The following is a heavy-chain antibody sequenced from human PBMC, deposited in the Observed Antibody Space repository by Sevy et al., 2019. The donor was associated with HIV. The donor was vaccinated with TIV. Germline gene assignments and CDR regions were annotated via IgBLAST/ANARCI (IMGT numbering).Heavy chain of an antibody. V-gene: IGHV3-7*01. J-gene: IGHJ6*02. CDR3: AREDVILWFGELNYYYGMDV. CDR1: GFTFSSYW. D-gene: IGHD3-10*01. CDR2: IKQDGSEK. Sequence: GGSLRLSCAASGFTFSSYWMSWVRQAPGKGLEWVANIKQDGSEKYYVDSVKGLFTISRDNAKNSLYLQMNSLRAEDTAVYYCAREDVILWFGELNYYYGMDVWGQGTTVTVSS.